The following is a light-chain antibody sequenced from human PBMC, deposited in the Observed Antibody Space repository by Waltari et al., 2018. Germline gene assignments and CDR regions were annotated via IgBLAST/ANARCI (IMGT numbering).Light chain of an antibody. CDR2: EDN. Sequence: NFMLTQPHSVSESPGKTVTISCTGSSGSVASNYVQWYQQRPGSAPTTVIFEDNHRPSGVTDRVSGSIDSSSNSASLTISGLQTEDEADDYCQSYDSNNDWVFGGGTKLTVL. CDR1: SGSVASNY. V-gene: IGLV6-57*02. J-gene: IGLJ3*02. CDR3: QSYDSNNDWV.